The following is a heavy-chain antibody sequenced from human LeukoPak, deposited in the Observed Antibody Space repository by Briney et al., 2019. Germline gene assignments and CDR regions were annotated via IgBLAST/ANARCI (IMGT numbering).Heavy chain of an antibody. CDR2: ISSSSSYI. J-gene: IGHJ4*02. CDR3: ARLGYCSGGSCY. Sequence: PGGSLRLSCVTSGFTFSSYSMDWVRQAPGKGLEWVSSISSSSSYIYYADSVKGRFTISRDNAKNSLYLQMNSLRAGDTAVYYCARLGYCSGGSCYWGQGTLVTVSS. V-gene: IGHV3-21*01. CDR1: GFTFSSYS. D-gene: IGHD2-15*01.